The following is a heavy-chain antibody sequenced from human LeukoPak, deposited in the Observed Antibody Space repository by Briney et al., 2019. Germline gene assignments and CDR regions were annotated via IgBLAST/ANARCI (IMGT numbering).Heavy chain of an antibody. CDR3: ARRPYSDTSGRLSDV. Sequence: GGSLRLSCAASGFTVSSNYMSWVRQAPGKGLEWVSVIYRGGSTYYADSVKGRFSISRDNSKHMLYLKMNSLRDEDTAVYFCARRPYSDTSGRLSDVWGQGTTVTVSS. CDR1: GFTVSSNY. V-gene: IGHV3-53*01. D-gene: IGHD3-22*01. CDR2: IYRGGST. J-gene: IGHJ6*02.